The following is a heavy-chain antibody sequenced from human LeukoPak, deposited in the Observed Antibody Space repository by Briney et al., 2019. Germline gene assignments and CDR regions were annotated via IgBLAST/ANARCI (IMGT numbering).Heavy chain of an antibody. D-gene: IGHD3-10*01. Sequence: SETLSLTCTVSGGSISSYYWSWIRQPPGKGLEWIGYIYYSGSTNYNPSLKSRVTISVDTSKNQFSLKLSSVTAADTAVYYCARRGGEFNAFDIWGRGTMVTVSS. CDR1: GGSISSYY. J-gene: IGHJ3*02. V-gene: IGHV4-59*08. CDR3: ARRGGEFNAFDI. CDR2: IYYSGST.